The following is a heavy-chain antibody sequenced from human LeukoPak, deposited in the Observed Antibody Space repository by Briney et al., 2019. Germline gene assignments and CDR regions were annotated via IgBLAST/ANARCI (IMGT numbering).Heavy chain of an antibody. J-gene: IGHJ4*02. CDR1: GFTFSSYS. D-gene: IGHD5-12*01. CDR2: ISSSSSYI. Sequence: GGSLRLSCAASGFTFSSYSMNWVRQAPGKGLEWVSSISSSSSYIYYADSVKGRFTISRDNAKNSLYLQMNSPRAEDTAVYYCARDRIVATIPRLGYFDYWGQGTLVTVSS. CDR3: ARDRIVATIPRLGYFDY. V-gene: IGHV3-21*01.